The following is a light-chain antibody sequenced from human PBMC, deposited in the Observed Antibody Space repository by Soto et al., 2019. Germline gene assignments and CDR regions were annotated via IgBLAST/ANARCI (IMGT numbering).Light chain of an antibody. V-gene: IGKV3-20*01. CDR1: QSVNSIY. CDR3: QQFDSPQWT. Sequence: EIVLTQSPGTLSLSPGERATLSCRASQSVNSIYLAWYQQKPGQPPILLIYGESSGATGIPDRFSGSGSVKDLTLTISNLETEDFAVYYCQQFDSPQWTFGQGTKVESK. J-gene: IGKJ1*01. CDR2: GES.